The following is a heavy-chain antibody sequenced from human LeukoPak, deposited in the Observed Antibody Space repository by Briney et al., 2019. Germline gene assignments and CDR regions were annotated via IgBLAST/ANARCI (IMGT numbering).Heavy chain of an antibody. CDR1: GYTFTSYG. CDR2: ISAYNGNT. V-gene: IGHV1-18*01. J-gene: IGHJ4*02. Sequence: GASVKVSCKASGYTFTSYGISWVRQAPGQGLEWMGWISAYNGNTNYAQKLQGRVTMTTDTSTSTAYMELRSLRSEDTAVYYCAREIMYSSGWVHDYWGQGTLVTVSS. CDR3: AREIMYSSGWVHDY. D-gene: IGHD6-19*01.